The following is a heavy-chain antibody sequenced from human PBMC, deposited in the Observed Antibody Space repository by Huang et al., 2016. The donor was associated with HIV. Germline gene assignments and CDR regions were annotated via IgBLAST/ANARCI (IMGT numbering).Heavy chain of an antibody. D-gene: IGHD3-10*01. CDR1: GGSIRSDNYY. CDR3: ARLPGSITMIRGVITDPY. Sequence: QLQLQESGPGLVKPSETLSLTCTVSGGSIRSDNYYWGWIRQPPGKGLEWIGRIDYSGSTSYNPSLKRRVTITVDTSKNHFSLRRRSVTAADTAVYYCARLPGSITMIRGVITDPYWGQGTLVTVSS. CDR2: IDYSGST. V-gene: IGHV4-39*02. J-gene: IGHJ4*02.